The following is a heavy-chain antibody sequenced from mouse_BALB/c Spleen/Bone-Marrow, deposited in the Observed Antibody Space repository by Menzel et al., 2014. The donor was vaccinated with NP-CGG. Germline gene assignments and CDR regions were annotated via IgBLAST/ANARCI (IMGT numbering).Heavy chain of an antibody. CDR1: GFSLTNYG. D-gene: IGHD1-2*01. CDR3: AKLGYYGYNYGNDY. Sequence: VQLQESGPGLVAPSQSLSITCTVSGFSLTNYGVSWVRQPPGKGLEWLGVIWGDGSTNYHSAPISILSISKDTSKSQVLLKLNILQTEGTATYYCAKLGYYGYNYGNDYWGQGTPVTVSP. V-gene: IGHV2-3*01. CDR2: IWGDGST. J-gene: IGHJ4*01.